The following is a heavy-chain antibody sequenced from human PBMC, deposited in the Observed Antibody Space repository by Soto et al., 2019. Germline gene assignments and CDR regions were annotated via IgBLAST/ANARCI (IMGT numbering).Heavy chain of an antibody. J-gene: IGHJ4*02. CDR2: IYYSGST. CDR3: ATAWGLSTRARFDY. CDR1: GGSISSGGYY. V-gene: IGHV4-31*03. D-gene: IGHD3-16*02. Sequence: PSETLSLTCTVSGGSISSGGYYWSWIRQHPGKGLEWIGYIYYSGSTYYNPSLKSRVTISVDTSKNQFSLKLSSVTAADTAVYYCATAWGLSTRARFDYWGQGTLVTVSS.